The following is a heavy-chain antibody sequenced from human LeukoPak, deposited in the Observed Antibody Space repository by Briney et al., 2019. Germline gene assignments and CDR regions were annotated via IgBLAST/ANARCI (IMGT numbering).Heavy chain of an antibody. J-gene: IGHJ4*02. CDR1: GFTFSDYY. CDR3: ARDRDSGTYRGAFDY. D-gene: IGHD1-26*01. V-gene: IGHV3-11*04. CDR2: ISSSGSTI. Sequence: GGSLRLSCAASGFTFSDYYMSWIRQAPGKGLEWVSYISSSGSTISYAASVKGRFTISRDNAKNSLYLQMNSLRAEDTAVYYCARDRDSGTYRGAFDYWGQGTLVTVSS.